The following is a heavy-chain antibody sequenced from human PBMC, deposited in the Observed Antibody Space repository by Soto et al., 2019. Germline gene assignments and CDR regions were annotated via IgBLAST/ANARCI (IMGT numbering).Heavy chain of an antibody. CDR2: VFYSGST. Sequence: SVILSLTCTVSGDSLSTYYWRWLRQTPGRGLEWIESVFYSGSTNYNPSLRSRVTISVDTSKKQFSLKLSSVTGAEKAVHYRARGLLWNDYWGQGTLVTVSS. V-gene: IGHV4-59*01. D-gene: IGHD3-10*01. CDR1: GDSLSTYY. CDR3: ARGLLWNDY. J-gene: IGHJ4*02.